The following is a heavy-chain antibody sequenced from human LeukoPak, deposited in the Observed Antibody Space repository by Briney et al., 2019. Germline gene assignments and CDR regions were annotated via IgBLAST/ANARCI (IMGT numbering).Heavy chain of an antibody. CDR1: GGSISSYY. CDR3: ARGSYRSPHDAFDI. CDR2: IYYSGST. V-gene: IGHV4-59*12. Sequence: PSETLSLTCTVSGGSISSYYWSWIRQPPGKGLEWIGYIYYSGSTYYNPSLKSRVTISVDTSKNQFSLKLSSVTAADTAVYYCARGSYRSPHDAFDIWGQGTMVTVSS. D-gene: IGHD1-26*01. J-gene: IGHJ3*02.